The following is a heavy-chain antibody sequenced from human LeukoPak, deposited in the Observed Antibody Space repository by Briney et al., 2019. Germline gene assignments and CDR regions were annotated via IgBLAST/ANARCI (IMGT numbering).Heavy chain of an antibody. D-gene: IGHD2-2*01. CDR2: IIPIFGTA. J-gene: IGHJ6*03. CDR1: GGTFSSYA. CDR3: ATPGRGIVVVPAAPRRDYYYYYMDV. Sequence: SVKVSCKASGGTFSSYAISWVRQAPGQGLEWMGGIIPIFGTANYAQKFQGRVTITTDESTSTAYMELSSLRSEDTAVYYCATPGRGIVVVPAAPRRDYYYYYMDVWGKGTTVTVSS. V-gene: IGHV1-69*05.